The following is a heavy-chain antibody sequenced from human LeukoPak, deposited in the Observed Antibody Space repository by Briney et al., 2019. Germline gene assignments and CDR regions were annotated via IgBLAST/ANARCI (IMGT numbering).Heavy chain of an antibody. J-gene: IGHJ4*02. D-gene: IGHD2-2*01. CDR2: FKSKTDGGAT. CDR1: GFTFSEFTFSNAW. Sequence: GGSLRLSCVASGFTFSEFTFSNAWMSWVRQAPGKGLEWAGRFKSKTDGGATDYAAPVKGRFTISRDVSKTTLFLQMNSLKTEDTAVYYCTADNCGSTSCYAHYWGQGTLVSVSS. V-gene: IGHV3-15*01. CDR3: TADNCGSTSCYAHY.